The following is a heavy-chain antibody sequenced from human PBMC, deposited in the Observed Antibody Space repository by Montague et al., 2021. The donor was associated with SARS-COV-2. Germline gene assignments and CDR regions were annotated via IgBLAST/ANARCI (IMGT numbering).Heavy chain of an antibody. D-gene: IGHD3-3*01. Sequence: TLSLTCNVSGGSISSADFYWSWIRQHPGKGLEWIGYIYYSGSTYYNPSLKSRVTISVDTSKNQFSLKLSSVTAADTAVYYCARGVTIFGVVDTIDYWGRGTLVTVSS. CDR2: IYYSGST. J-gene: IGHJ4*02. CDR1: GGSISSADFY. CDR3: ARGVTIFGVVDTIDY. V-gene: IGHV4-31*03.